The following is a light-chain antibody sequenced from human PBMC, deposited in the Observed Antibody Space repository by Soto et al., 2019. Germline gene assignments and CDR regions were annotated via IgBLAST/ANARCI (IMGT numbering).Light chain of an antibody. CDR1: QGISRY. CDR3: QQLNTYPVT. Sequence: IRMTQSHSSLSASTGERITITCRASQGISRYVAGYQQQPGKAPKLLISAASTLQSGVPARFSGSGSGTDFTLSITNLQPEDFATYYCQQLNTYPVTFGGGTKFDIK. J-gene: IGKJ4*02. CDR2: AAS. V-gene: IGKV1-8*01.